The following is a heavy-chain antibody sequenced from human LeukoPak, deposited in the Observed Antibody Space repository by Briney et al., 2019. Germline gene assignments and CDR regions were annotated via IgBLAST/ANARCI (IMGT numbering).Heavy chain of an antibody. CDR2: ISSSSSTI. CDR1: GFTFSSYS. J-gene: IGHJ5*02. V-gene: IGHV3-48*01. CDR3: ARDSDFWSGYYWFDP. D-gene: IGHD3-3*01. Sequence: PGGSLRLSCAASGFTFSSYSMNWVRQAPGKGLEWVSSISSSSSTIYYADSVKGRFTISRDNAKNSLYLQMNSLRAEDTAVYYCARDSDFWSGYYWFDPWGQGTLVTVSS.